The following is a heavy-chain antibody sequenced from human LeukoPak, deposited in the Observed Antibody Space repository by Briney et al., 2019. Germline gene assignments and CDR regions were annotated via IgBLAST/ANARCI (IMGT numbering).Heavy chain of an antibody. V-gene: IGHV3-21*04. J-gene: IGHJ4*02. D-gene: IGHD1-1*01. Sequence: GGSLRLSCAASGFTFSSYRMNWVRQAPGKGLEWVSSISFSSISYIYYADSVKGRFTFSRDNSKNTLYLQMNSLRAEDTAVYYCARDRVNWNDVGGLFDYWGQGTLVTVSS. CDR2: ISFSSISYI. CDR3: ARDRVNWNDVGGLFDY. CDR1: GFTFSSYR.